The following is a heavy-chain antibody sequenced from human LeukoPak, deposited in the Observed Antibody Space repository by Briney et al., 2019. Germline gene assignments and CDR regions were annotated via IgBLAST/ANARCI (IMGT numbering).Heavy chain of an antibody. CDR2: IKQDGSEK. CDR1: GLTFSSYW. D-gene: IGHD3-10*01. J-gene: IGHJ4*02. Sequence: GGSLRLSCAASGLTFSSYWMSWVRQAPGKGLEWVANIKQDGSEKYYVDSVKGRFTISRDNAKNSLYLQMNSLRAEDTAVYYCASVLWFGGIFFDYWGQGTLVTVSS. CDR3: ASVLWFGGIFFDY. V-gene: IGHV3-7*03.